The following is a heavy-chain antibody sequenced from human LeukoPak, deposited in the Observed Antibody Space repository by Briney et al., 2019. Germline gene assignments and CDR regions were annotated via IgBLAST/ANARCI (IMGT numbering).Heavy chain of an antibody. Sequence: ASVKVSCKASGGTFSSYAISWVRSAPGQGLEWMGRIIPIFGTANYAQKFQGRVTITTDESTSTAYMELSSLRSEDTAVYYCARDHESVPDWFDPWGQGTLVTVSS. CDR1: GGTFSSYA. D-gene: IGHD3-10*01. J-gene: IGHJ5*02. CDR3: ARDHESVPDWFDP. CDR2: IIPIFGTA. V-gene: IGHV1-69*05.